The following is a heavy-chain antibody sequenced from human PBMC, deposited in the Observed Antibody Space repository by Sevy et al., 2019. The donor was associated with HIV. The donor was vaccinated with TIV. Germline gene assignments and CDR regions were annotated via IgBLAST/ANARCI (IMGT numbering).Heavy chain of an antibody. J-gene: IGHJ4*02. D-gene: IGHD3-22*01. V-gene: IGHV3-30-3*01. CDR2: ISYDGNIE. CDR3: ARDLGYESTGYLPLFDN. CDR1: GFTFSTHA. Sequence: GGSLRLSCAASGFTFSTHAMHWVRQAPGKGLEWVAIISYDGNIEYYPDSVKGRFTISSEDSKNTLYLQMNSLRSEDTALYYCARDLGYESTGYLPLFDNWGQGTLVTVSS.